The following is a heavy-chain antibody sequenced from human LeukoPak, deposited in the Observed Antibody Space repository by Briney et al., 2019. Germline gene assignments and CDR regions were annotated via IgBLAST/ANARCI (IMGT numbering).Heavy chain of an antibody. V-gene: IGHV4-38-2*01. Sequence: SETLPLTCAVSGYSISSGYYWGWIRQPPGKGLEWIGSIYHSGSTYYNPSLKSRVTISVDTSKNQFSLKLSSVTAADTAVYYCARLHPGIAVAGYPDYWGQGTLVTVSS. J-gene: IGHJ4*02. CDR3: ARLHPGIAVAGYPDY. CDR1: GYSISSGYY. D-gene: IGHD6-19*01. CDR2: IYHSGST.